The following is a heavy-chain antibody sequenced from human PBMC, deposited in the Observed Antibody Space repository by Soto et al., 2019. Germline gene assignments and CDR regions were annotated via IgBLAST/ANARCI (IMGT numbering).Heavy chain of an antibody. J-gene: IGHJ3*02. D-gene: IGHD3-16*01. CDR3: ARQFYVSHAFDI. Sequence: GESLKISCKGSGYSFTSYWISWVRQMPGKGLEWMGRIDPSDSYTNHSPSFQGHVTISADKSISTAYLQWSSQKASDTAMYYCARQFYVSHAFDIWGQGTMVTVSS. CDR2: IDPSDSYT. V-gene: IGHV5-10-1*01. CDR1: GYSFTSYW.